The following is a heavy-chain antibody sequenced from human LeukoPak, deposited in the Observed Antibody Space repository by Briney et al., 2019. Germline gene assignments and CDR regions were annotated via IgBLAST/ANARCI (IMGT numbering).Heavy chain of an antibody. D-gene: IGHD3-10*01. CDR3: ATAPIEVHDGSGSYPNDY. Sequence: ASVRVSCMASGYTFTDFYLHWVRQAPGQGLEWMGWINPNNDGTNYAQEFQGRVTMTRDTSISTAYMELSRLGSDDTAVYYCATAPIEVHDGSGSYPNDYWGQGTLVTVSS. CDR1: GYTFTDFY. CDR2: INPNNDGT. J-gene: IGHJ4*02. V-gene: IGHV1-2*02.